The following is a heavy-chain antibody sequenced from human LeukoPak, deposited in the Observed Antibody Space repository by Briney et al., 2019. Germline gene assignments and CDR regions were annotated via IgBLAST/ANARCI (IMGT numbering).Heavy chain of an antibody. Sequence: GESLKISCKGSGYSFTSYWIGWVRQMPGKGLEWMGIIYPGDSDTRYSPSFQGQVTISADKSISTAYLQWSGLRASDTAIYYCARPTYSYGHYYFEYWGQGTLVTVSS. CDR3: ARPTYSYGHYYFEY. J-gene: IGHJ4*02. CDR2: IYPGDSDT. CDR1: GYSFTSYW. V-gene: IGHV5-51*01. D-gene: IGHD5-18*01.